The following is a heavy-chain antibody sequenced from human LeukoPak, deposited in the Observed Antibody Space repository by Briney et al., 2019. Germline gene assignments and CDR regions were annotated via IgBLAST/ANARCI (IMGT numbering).Heavy chain of an antibody. Sequence: GRSLRLSCAASGFTFSSYAMHWVRQAPGKGLEWVAVISYDGSNKYYADSVKGRFTISRDNSKNTLYLQMNSLRAEDTAVYYFARVWPRNWNPPPGMDVWGQGTTVTVSS. CDR3: ARVWPRNWNPPPGMDV. V-gene: IGHV3-30-3*01. CDR1: GFTFSSYA. J-gene: IGHJ6*02. CDR2: ISYDGSNK. D-gene: IGHD1-1*01.